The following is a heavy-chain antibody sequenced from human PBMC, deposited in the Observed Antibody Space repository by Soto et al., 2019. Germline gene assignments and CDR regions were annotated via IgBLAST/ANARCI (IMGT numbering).Heavy chain of an antibody. CDR1: GGTFSTYT. V-gene: IGHV1-69*02. CDR2: IITIIGII. Sequence: QVQLVQSGAEVKKPGSSVKVSCKASGGTFSTYTITWVRQAPGQGLEWMGRIITIIGIINYAQKFQGRVTISADKFTGTAYMELTGLRSDDTAVYYCAGVRDSHYSDSHASSYPWGQGTRGNVSA. J-gene: IGHJ1*01. D-gene: IGHD4-4*01. CDR3: AGVRDSHYSDSHASSYP.